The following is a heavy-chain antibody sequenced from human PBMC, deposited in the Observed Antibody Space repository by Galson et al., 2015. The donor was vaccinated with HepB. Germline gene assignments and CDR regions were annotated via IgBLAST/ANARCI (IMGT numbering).Heavy chain of an antibody. CDR3: ARDRVEDIVAVEGYFDY. J-gene: IGHJ4*02. V-gene: IGHV1-69*10. CDR1: GGTFSSYA. CDR2: IIPILGIA. Sequence: SVKVSCKASGGTFSSYAISWVRQAPGQGLEWMGGIIPILGIANYAQKFQGRVTITADKSTSTAYMELSSLRSEDTAVYYCARDRVEDIVAVEGYFDYWGQGTLVTVSS. D-gene: IGHD2-15*01.